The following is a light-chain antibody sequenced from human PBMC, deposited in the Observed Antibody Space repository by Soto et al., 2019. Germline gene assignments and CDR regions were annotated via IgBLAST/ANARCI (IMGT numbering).Light chain of an antibody. CDR3: SSYTTSNTPLYV. CDR1: SSDVAAYNY. J-gene: IGLJ1*01. CDR2: DVN. Sequence: QSALTQPASVSGSPGQSITISCTGTSSDVAAYNYVSWFQHHAGKAPKLMLYDVNNRPSEVSNRFSGSKSGNTASLTISGLQVEDEADYYCSSYTTSNTPLYVFGTGTKVTVL. V-gene: IGLV2-14*03.